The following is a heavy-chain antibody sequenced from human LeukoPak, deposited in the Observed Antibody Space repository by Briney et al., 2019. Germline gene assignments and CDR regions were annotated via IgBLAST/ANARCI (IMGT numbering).Heavy chain of an antibody. J-gene: IGHJ6*02. CDR1: GYTFTSYA. CDR2: INTGNGNT. V-gene: IGHV1-3*04. CDR3: ARQPGYQLLKPYYYYGMDV. Sequence: ASVTVSCKASGYTFTSYAMHWVRQAPGQRLECMGWINTGNGNTKYSQKFQGRVTMTRNTSISTAYMELSSLRSEDTAVYYCARQPGYQLLKPYYYYGMDVWGQGTTVTVSS. D-gene: IGHD2-2*01.